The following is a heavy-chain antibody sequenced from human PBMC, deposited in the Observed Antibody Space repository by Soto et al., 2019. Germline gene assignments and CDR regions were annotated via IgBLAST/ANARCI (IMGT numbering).Heavy chain of an antibody. CDR3: AREGYSNYYYYYYMEV. Sequence: GASVKVSCKASGYTFTSYDINWVRQATGQGLEWMGWMNPNSGNTGYAQKFQGRVTMTRNTSISTAYMELSSLRSEDTAVYYCAREGYSNYYYYYYMEVWGKGTTVTVSS. CDR2: MNPNSGNT. CDR1: GYTFTSYD. J-gene: IGHJ6*03. D-gene: IGHD4-4*01. V-gene: IGHV1-8*01.